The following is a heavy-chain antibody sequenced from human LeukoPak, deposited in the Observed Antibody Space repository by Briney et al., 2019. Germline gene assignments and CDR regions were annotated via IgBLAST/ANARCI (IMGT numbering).Heavy chain of an antibody. D-gene: IGHD2-2*01. J-gene: IGHJ1*01. CDR1: GFTFSNAW. CDR2: IKSKTDGGTT. CDR3: TARYCRSTSCYGEYFQR. Sequence: GGSLRLSCAASGFTFSNAWMSWVRQAPGKGLEWVGRIKSKTDGGTTDYAAPVKGRFTISRDDSKNTLYLQMNSPKTEGTAVYYCTARYCRSTSCYGEYFQRWGQGTLVTVSS. V-gene: IGHV3-15*01.